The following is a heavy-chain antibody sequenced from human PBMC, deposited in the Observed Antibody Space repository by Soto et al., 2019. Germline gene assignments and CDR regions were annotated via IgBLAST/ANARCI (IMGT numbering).Heavy chain of an antibody. J-gene: IGHJ6*02. Sequence: EGSLRLPCVASGFTFSNYGMHWVRQAPGTGLEWVAGIDYTEINQYYIDPVKGRFTISIDQSKNILYLQMNSLRAEDTAVYYCAKGITDTGGYYYYSMDVWGQGAAVTVSS. V-gene: IGHV3-33*03. CDR1: GFTFSNYG. CDR2: IDYTEINQ. CDR3: AKGITDTGGYYYYSMDV. D-gene: IGHD3-16*01.